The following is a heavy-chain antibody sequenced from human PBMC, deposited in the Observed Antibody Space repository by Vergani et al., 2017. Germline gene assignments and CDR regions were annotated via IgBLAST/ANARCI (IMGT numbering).Heavy chain of an antibody. J-gene: IGHJ4*02. V-gene: IGHV4-39*01. Sequence: QLQLQESGPGLVKPSETLSLTCTVSGGSISSSSYYWGWIRQPPGKSLEWIGSIYYSGLTYYNPSLKSRVAISVDTSKNQFSLKVTSVTAADTAVYFCARQRPGSGWSPGDFDDWGQEILVTVSS. CDR3: ARQRPGSGWSPGDFDD. D-gene: IGHD6-19*01. CDR2: IYYSGLT. CDR1: GGSISSSSYY.